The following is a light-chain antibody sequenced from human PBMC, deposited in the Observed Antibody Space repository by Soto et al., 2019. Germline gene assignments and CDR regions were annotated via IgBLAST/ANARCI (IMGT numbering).Light chain of an antibody. V-gene: IGKV1-8*01. CDR1: QGISSY. CDR2: AAS. J-gene: IGKJ4*01. Sequence: AIRMTQSPSSFSASTGDRFTITCRASQGISSYLAWCQQKPGKAPKLLIYAASSLQSGVPSRFSGSGSGTDFTLTISSLQPEDFATYYCQQSYSTRLTFGGGTKVDIK. CDR3: QQSYSTRLT.